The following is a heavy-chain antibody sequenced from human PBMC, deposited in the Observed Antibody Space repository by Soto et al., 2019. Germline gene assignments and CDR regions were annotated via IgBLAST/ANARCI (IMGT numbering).Heavy chain of an antibody. CDR3: ARGLEYCSGGSCYPAVKWDY. CDR1: GGSFSGYY. V-gene: IGHV4-34*01. D-gene: IGHD2-15*01. CDR2: INHSGST. Sequence: SETLSLTCAVYGGSFSGYYWSWIRQPPGKGLEWIGEINHSGSTNYNPSLKSRVTISVATSKNQFSLKLSSVTAADTAVYYCARGLEYCSGGSCYPAVKWDYWGQGTLVTVSS. J-gene: IGHJ4*02.